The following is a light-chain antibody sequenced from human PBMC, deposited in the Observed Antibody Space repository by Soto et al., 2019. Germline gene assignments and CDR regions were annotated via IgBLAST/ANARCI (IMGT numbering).Light chain of an antibody. J-gene: IGKJ2*01. CDR3: QQYGSSPYT. CDR2: GAS. CDR1: QSVSSSY. V-gene: IGKV3-20*01. Sequence: EIALTQSPGTLSLSPGERATLSCRASQSVSSSYLARYQQKPGQAPRLLIYGASSRATGIPDRFIGSGSGTDFTLTVSRLEPEDFAVYFCQQYGSSPYTFGQGTKLEIK.